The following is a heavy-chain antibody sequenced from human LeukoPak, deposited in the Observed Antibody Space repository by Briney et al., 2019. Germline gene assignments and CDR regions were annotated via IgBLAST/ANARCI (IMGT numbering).Heavy chain of an antibody. V-gene: IGHV1-69*05. CDR2: IIPIFGTA. CDR3: ARAHQAYCGGDCYGHFDY. CDR1: GYTFTGYY. D-gene: IGHD2-21*01. J-gene: IGHJ4*02. Sequence: SVKVSCKASGYTFTGYYMHWVRQAPGQGLEWMGGIIPIFGTANYAQKFQGRVTITTDESTSTAYMELSSLRSEDAAVYYCARAHQAYCGGDCYGHFDYWGQGTLVTVSS.